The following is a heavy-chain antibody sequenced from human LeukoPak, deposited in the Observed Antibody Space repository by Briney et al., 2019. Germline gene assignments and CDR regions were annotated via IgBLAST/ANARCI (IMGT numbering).Heavy chain of an antibody. J-gene: IGHJ4*02. V-gene: IGHV3-23*01. D-gene: IGHD5-12*01. CDR1: GFTFSSYA. CDR3: ANSHIGYFDY. Sequence: PGGSLRLSCAASGFTFSSYAMSWVRQAPGKGLEWVSAISGSGGSTYYADSVKGRFTSSRDNSKNTLYLQMNSLRAEDTAVYYCANSHIGYFDYWGQGTLATVSS. CDR2: ISGSGGST.